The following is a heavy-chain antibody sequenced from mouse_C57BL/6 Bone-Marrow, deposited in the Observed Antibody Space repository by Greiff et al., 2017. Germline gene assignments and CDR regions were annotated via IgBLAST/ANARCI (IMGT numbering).Heavy chain of an antibody. CDR2: IRRKSSNYAT. D-gene: IGHD1-1*01. Sequence: EVKLMESGGGLVQPKGSLKLSCAASGFTFNTYAMHWVRQAPGKGLEWVARIRRKSSNYATYYADSVKDRFTISRDDSQSMLYLQMNNLKTEDTAMYYCVRGGDYYGSSYGDYWGQGTTLTVSS. J-gene: IGHJ2*01. CDR3: VRGGDYYGSSYGDY. CDR1: GFTFNTYA. V-gene: IGHV10-3*01.